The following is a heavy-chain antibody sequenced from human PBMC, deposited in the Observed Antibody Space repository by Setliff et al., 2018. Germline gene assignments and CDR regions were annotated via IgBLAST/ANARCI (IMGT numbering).Heavy chain of an antibody. CDR1: GASISSGSHY. V-gene: IGHV4-61*09. Sequence: SETLSLTCNVSGASISSGSHYWSWIRQSAGEKPTWIGHVYSTGSTNYNPSFESRVSISVDKSNNQFSLKMTSVTAADTAMYYCVRDRYGRNSDGSGVYNWFDPWGQGNLVTVSS. CDR2: VYSTGST. J-gene: IGHJ5*02. D-gene: IGHD2-15*01. CDR3: VRDRYGRNSDGSGVYNWFDP.